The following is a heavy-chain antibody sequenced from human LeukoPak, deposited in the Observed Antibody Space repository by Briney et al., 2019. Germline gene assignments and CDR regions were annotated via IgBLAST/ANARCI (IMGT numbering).Heavy chain of an antibody. Sequence: ASVKVSCKAPGYTFTSYGITWVRQAPGQGLEWMGWISAYNGNTNYAQKLQGRVTMTTDTSTSTAYMELRSLRSDDTAVYYCAKTTSSSYYYYYYGMDVWGQGTTVTVSS. CDR2: ISAYNGNT. CDR1: GYTFTSYG. J-gene: IGHJ6*02. V-gene: IGHV1-18*01. D-gene: IGHD4-17*01. CDR3: AKTTSSSYYYYYYGMDV.